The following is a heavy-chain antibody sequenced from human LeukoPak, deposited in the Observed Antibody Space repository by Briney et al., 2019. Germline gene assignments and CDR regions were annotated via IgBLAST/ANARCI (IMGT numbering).Heavy chain of an antibody. V-gene: IGHV4-34*01. Sequence: PSETLSLTCAVYGGSFSGYYWSWIRQPPGKGLEWIGEINHSGSTNYNPSLQRRVTISVDTSKNQFSLKLSSVTAADTAVYYCARGPLGGDIVVVPAAKGYFQHWGQGTLVTVSS. CDR2: INHSGST. CDR3: ARGPLGGDIVVVPAAKGYFQH. CDR1: GGSFSGYY. J-gene: IGHJ1*01. D-gene: IGHD2-2*01.